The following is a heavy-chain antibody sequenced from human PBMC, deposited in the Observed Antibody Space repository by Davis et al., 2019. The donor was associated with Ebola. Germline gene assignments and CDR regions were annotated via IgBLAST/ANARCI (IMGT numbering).Heavy chain of an antibody. J-gene: IGHJ4*02. CDR1: GFTFSSYA. D-gene: IGHD3-22*01. CDR2: ISGSGGST. V-gene: IGHV3-23*01. Sequence: PGGSLRLSCAASGFTFSSYAMSWVRQAPGKGLEWVSAISGSGGSTYYADSVKGRFTISRDNSKNTLYLQMNSLRAEDTAVYYCAKDLEGRRYYDSSHTYFDYWGQGTLVTVSS. CDR3: AKDLEGRRYYDSSHTYFDY.